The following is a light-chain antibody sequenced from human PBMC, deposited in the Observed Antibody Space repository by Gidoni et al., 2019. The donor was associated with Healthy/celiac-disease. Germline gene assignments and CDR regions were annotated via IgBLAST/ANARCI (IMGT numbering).Light chain of an antibody. CDR1: QSVSSN. CDR2: GAS. V-gene: IGKV3-15*01. J-gene: IGKJ4*01. Sequence: EIVITPSPATLSVSPGERATLSCRASQSVSSNLAWYQQKPGQAPRLLIYGASTRATGVPARFSGSGSGTEFTLTISSLQYEDVAVYYCQQYNNWPLTFGGGTKVEIK. CDR3: QQYNNWPLT.